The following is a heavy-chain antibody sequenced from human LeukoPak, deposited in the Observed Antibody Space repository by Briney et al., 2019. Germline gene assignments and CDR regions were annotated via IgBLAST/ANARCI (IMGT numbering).Heavy chain of an antibody. CDR1: GGSISSHY. V-gene: IGHV4-59*11. J-gene: IGHJ3*02. CDR2: IYYSGRT. D-gene: IGHD3-22*01. CDR3: ARLLDNDSSGDPDTFDM. Sequence: PSETLSLTCIVSGGSISSHYWSYIRQPPGKGPEWIGFIYYSGRTKYNPSLQSRVTISLDTSENNFSLKLTSVTAADTAVYYCARLLDNDSSGDPDTFDMWGQGTVVTVSS.